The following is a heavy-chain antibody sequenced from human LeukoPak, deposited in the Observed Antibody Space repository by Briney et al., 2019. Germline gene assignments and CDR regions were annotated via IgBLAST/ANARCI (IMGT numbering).Heavy chain of an antibody. CDR1: GGSFSGYY. J-gene: IGHJ4*02. V-gene: IGHV4-34*01. D-gene: IGHD6-19*01. Sequence: PSETLSLTCAVYGGSFSGYYWSWIRQPPGKGLEWIGEINHSGSTTYNPSLKSRVTISVDTSKNQFSLKLSSVTAADTAVYYCARTGVAVAALDYWGQGTLVTVSS. CDR3: ARTGVAVAALDY. CDR2: INHSGST.